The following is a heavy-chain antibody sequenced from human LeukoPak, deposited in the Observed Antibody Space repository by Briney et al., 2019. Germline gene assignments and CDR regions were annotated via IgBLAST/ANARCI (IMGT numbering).Heavy chain of an antibody. CDR2: ISRSGSTI. J-gene: IGHJ4*02. V-gene: IGHV3-11*04. Sequence: GGSLRLSCEASGFTFSDYYMSWIRQAPGQGLEWVSYISRSGSTIYYADSVKGRFTISRDNAKSSLYLQMNSLRAEDTAVYYCARSGHYDYVWGSYRVFDYWGQGTLVTVSS. D-gene: IGHD3-16*02. CDR1: GFTFSDYY. CDR3: ARSGHYDYVWGSYRVFDY.